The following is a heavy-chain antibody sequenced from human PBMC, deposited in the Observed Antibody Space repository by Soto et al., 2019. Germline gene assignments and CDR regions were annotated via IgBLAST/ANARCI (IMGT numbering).Heavy chain of an antibody. CDR2: IDPSDSYT. Sequence: GESLKLSCKGSGYSFTSYWISWVRQMPGKGLEWMGRIDPSDSYTNYSPSFQGHATISADKSISTAYLQWSSLKASDIAMYYCAGGTRGYSYGVDYWGQGTLVTVSS. CDR1: GYSFTSYW. V-gene: IGHV5-10-1*01. D-gene: IGHD5-18*01. CDR3: AGGTRGYSYGVDY. J-gene: IGHJ4*02.